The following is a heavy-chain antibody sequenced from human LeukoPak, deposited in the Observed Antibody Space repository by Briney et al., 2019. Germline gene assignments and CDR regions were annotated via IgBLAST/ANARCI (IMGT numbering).Heavy chain of an antibody. CDR1: GFTFSSYA. J-gene: IGHJ4*02. CDR2: ISYDGSNK. Sequence: GRSLRLSCAASGFTFSSYAMHWVRQAPGKGLEWVAVISYDGSNKYYADSVKGRFTISRDNSKNTLYLQMNSLRAEDTAVYYCAKGITMVRGPFDYWGQGTLVTVSS. CDR3: AKGITMVRGPFDY. V-gene: IGHV3-30-3*01. D-gene: IGHD3-10*01.